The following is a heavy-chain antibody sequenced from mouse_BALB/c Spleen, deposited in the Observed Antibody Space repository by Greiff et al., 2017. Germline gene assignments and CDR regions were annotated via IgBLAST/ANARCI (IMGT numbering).Heavy chain of an antibody. CDR2: IYPYNGGT. V-gene: IGHV1S29*02. Sequence: VQLQQSGPELVKPGASVKISCKASGYTFTDYNMHWVKQSHGKSLEWIGYIYPYNGGTGYNQKFKSKATLTVDNSSSTAYMELRSLTSEDSAVYYCARRYGSSSWFAYWGQGTLVTVSA. CDR1: GYTFTDYN. CDR3: ARRYGSSSWFAY. J-gene: IGHJ3*01. D-gene: IGHD1-1*01.